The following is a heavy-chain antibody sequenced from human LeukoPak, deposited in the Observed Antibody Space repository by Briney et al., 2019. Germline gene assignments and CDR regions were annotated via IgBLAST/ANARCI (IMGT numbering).Heavy chain of an antibody. Sequence: GGSLRLSCAASGFSFSDSAMHWVRQASGKGLEWVGRIRSKSNSYATAYAASVKGRFTISRDDSKNTAFLEMNSLKAEDTAVYYCARLGISAAVPDYWGQGTLVTVSS. V-gene: IGHV3-73*01. D-gene: IGHD6-25*01. CDR3: ARLGISAAVPDY. J-gene: IGHJ4*02. CDR2: IRSKSNSYAT. CDR1: GFSFSDSA.